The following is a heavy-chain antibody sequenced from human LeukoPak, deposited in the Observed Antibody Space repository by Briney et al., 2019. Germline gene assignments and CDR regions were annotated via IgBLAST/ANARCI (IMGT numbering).Heavy chain of an antibody. CDR2: IIPIFGTA. Sequence: ASVRVSCKASGGTYSRYASSWVRQAPGQGLDWMGGIIPIFGTANYAQRFQGRVTITADESTSTAYMELSSLRSEDTAVYYCARGPLRFLGGIDYWGQGTLVTVSS. D-gene: IGHD3-3*01. V-gene: IGHV1-69*13. CDR1: GGTYSRYA. J-gene: IGHJ4*02. CDR3: ARGPLRFLGGIDY.